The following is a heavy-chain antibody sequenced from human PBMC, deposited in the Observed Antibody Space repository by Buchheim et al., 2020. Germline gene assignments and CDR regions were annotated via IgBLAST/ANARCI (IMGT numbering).Heavy chain of an antibody. J-gene: IGHJ6*03. V-gene: IGHV3-48*01. Sequence: EVQLVESGGGLVQPGGSLRLSCAASGFTFSSYSMNWVRQAPGKGLEWVSYISSSSSSIYYADSVKGRFTISRDNAKNSLYLQMNSLRAEDTAVYYCARGPGYDFWSGAYYYMDVWGKGTT. CDR2: ISSSSSSI. CDR3: ARGPGYDFWSGAYYYMDV. D-gene: IGHD3-3*01. CDR1: GFTFSSYS.